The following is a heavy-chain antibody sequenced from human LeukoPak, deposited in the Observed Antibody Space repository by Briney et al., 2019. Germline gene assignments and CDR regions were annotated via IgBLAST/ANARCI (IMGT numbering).Heavy chain of an antibody. D-gene: IGHD3-10*01. J-gene: IGHJ4*02. CDR1: GSTFSNYW. V-gene: IGHV3-7*03. CDR3: RIPEVG. Sequence: GGSLRPSCAASGSTFSNYWMSWVRQAPGKGMGWVANIKHDGSEKYYVDSVKRRFTISRDNARNSVYLQMNSLRAEDLAVYYCRIPEVGWGQGTLVTVSS. CDR2: IKHDGSEK.